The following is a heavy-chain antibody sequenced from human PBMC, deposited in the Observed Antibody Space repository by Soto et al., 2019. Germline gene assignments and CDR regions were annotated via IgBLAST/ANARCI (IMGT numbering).Heavy chain of an antibody. Sequence: SETLSLTCTVSGASISTYYLSWVRQPPGKGLEWIGYIHDSGSTYYNPSLKSRVTMSLDTSRNQLFLQLNSVTPADTAVYYCARESAGSGKNNWFDPWGQGTLVTVS. V-gene: IGHV4-59*12. CDR2: IHDSGST. D-gene: IGHD3-10*01. CDR1: GASISTYY. CDR3: ARESAGSGKNNWFDP. J-gene: IGHJ5*02.